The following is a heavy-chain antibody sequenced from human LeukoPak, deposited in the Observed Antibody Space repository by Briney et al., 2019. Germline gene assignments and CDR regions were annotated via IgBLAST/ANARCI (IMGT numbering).Heavy chain of an antibody. CDR1: GGSISSSSYY. J-gene: IGHJ6*03. CDR3: ARHPMRVLSGRGYYYYYYMDV. Sequence: PSETLSLPCTVSGGSISSSSYYWGWIRQPPGQGLEWIGRIYYSGSTYYNPSLKSRVTISVDTSKNQFSLKLSSVTAADTAVYYCARHPMRVLSGRGYYYYYYMDVWGKGTTVTVSS. D-gene: IGHD4/OR15-4a*01. CDR2: IYYSGST. V-gene: IGHV4-39*01.